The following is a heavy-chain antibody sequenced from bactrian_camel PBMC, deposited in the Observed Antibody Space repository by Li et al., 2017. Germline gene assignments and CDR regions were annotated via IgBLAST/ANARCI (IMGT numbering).Heavy chain of an antibody. V-gene: IGHV3S31*01. D-gene: IGHD6*01. CDR1: YTRRPNN. CDR2: IYTGGGDG. CDR3: AAVRYGVTWYPLCRARSADFGY. J-gene: IGHJ6*01. Sequence: DVQLVESGGGSVQAGGSLRLSCTYTRRPNNVTWFRQGPGNGREGVASIYTGGGDGYYADGVKGRFTISKDDAKNTLYLQMNSLKPEDTAMYYWAAVRYGVTWYPLCRARSADFGYWGQGTQVTVS.